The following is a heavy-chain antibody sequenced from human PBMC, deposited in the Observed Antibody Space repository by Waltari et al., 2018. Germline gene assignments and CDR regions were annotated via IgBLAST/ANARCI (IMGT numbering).Heavy chain of an antibody. Sequence: EVQLVESGGGLVQPGGSLRLSCAASGFSFSTYTMHWVRQAPGKGLGWISFISDAGGIIYYADSERGRFSISRDNAKNSLYLQMNSLRDDDTALYYCARSGSLDRWGQGTLVTVSS. V-gene: IGHV3-48*02. D-gene: IGHD1-26*01. CDR3: ARSGSLDR. CDR1: GFSFSTYT. CDR2: ISDAGGII. J-gene: IGHJ4*02.